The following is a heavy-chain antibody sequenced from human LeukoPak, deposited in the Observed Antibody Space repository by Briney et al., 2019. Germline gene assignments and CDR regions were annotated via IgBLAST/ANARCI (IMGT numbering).Heavy chain of an antibody. D-gene: IGHD1-1*01. CDR1: GFTFGDYA. V-gene: IGHV3-49*03. CDR3: TRDRGAYNLYDY. J-gene: IGHJ4*02. CDR2: IRSKAYGETV. Sequence: GGSLRLSCTASGFTFGDYAMSWIRQAPGKGLEWVGFIRSKAYGETVDYAAFVKGRFTISRDDSKAIAYLQMNSLKTEDTAVYHCTRDRGAYNLYDYWGQGTLVTVSS.